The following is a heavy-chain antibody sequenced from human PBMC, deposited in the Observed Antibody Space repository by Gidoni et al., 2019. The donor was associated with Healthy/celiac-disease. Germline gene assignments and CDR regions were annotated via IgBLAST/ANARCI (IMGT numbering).Heavy chain of an antibody. D-gene: IGHD2-2*01. CDR2: INWNGGST. J-gene: IGHJ6*02. V-gene: IGHV3-20*01. CDR3: ARGYCSSTSCRPRRPRGPYYYYGMDV. CDR1: GFTFDDDG. Sequence: EVQLVESGGGVVRPGGSLRLSCAASGFTFDDDGISWVRPAPGKGLEWVSGINWNGGSTGYADSGKGRFTISRDNAKNSLYLQMNSLRAEDTALYHCARGYCSSTSCRPRRPRGPYYYYGMDVWGQGTTVTVSS.